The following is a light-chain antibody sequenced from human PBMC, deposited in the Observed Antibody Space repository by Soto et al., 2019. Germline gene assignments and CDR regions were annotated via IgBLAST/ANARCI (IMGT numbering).Light chain of an antibody. CDR3: SSSTSTSSLLV. Sequence: QSALTQPASVSGSPGQSITISCTGTSSDVGGYNYVCWYQQNPGKAPKLMIYDVTNRPSGVSNRFSGSKSGNTASLTISGLQAEDEADYYCSSSTSTSSLLVFGGGTKLTVL. CDR2: DVT. CDR1: SSDVGGYNY. J-gene: IGLJ2*01. V-gene: IGLV2-14*03.